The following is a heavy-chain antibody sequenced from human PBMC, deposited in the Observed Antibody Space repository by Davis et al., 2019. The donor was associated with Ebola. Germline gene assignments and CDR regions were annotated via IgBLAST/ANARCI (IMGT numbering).Heavy chain of an antibody. CDR1: GFIFRTYV. V-gene: IGHV3-23*01. CDR3: VKDSSNIWFDI. Sequence: GGSLRLSCETSGFIFRTYVMSWVRQAPGKGLEWVSTFGTVGDTYYADSVKGRFAMSRDNSRDTLYLQMNSLRVEDSAIYYCVKDSSNIWFDIWGQGTLVTVSS. D-gene: IGHD2/OR15-2a*01. J-gene: IGHJ3*02. CDR2: FGTVGDT.